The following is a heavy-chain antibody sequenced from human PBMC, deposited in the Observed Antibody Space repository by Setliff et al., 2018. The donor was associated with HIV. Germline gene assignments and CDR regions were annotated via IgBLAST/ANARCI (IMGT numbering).Heavy chain of an antibody. CDR3: GRCMSVAVPEY. V-gene: IGHV4-38-2*01. CDR1: GYSISSGYY. J-gene: IGHJ4*02. D-gene: IGHD2-21*01. Sequence: PSETLSLTCAVSGYSISSGYYWGRIRQPPGKGLEWIGSIYHSGSTYYNPSLKSRVTISVDTSKNQFSLKLSSVTAADTAVYYCGRCMSVAVPEYWGQGTLVTVSS. CDR2: IYHSGST.